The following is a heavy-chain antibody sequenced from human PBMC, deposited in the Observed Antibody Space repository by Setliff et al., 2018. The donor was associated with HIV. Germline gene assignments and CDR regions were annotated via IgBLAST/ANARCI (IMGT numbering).Heavy chain of an antibody. D-gene: IGHD2-21*02. Sequence: PSDTLSLTCSVYGTSFSDHYWSWVRQTPGKGLEWIGEMNQSGTTNYNPSLKSRVTMSIDTSERQFSLKLTSVTAAGTAVYYCVRWYYCVSGACYRADYWGQGTMVTVSS. J-gene: IGHJ4*02. CDR3: VRWYYCVSGACYRADY. CDR2: MNQSGTT. V-gene: IGHV4-34*01. CDR1: GTSFSDHY.